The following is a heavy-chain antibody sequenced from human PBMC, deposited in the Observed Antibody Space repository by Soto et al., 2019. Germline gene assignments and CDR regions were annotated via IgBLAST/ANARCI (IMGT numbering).Heavy chain of an antibody. CDR2: ISAYNGNT. J-gene: IGHJ5*02. V-gene: IGHV1-18*01. D-gene: IGHD3-10*01. CDR1: GYTFTNYG. Sequence: ATVKVSCKASGYTFTNYGISWVRQAPGQGLEWMGWISAYNGNTKYAQKLQGRVTMTTDTSTSTAYMELRSLRSDDTAVYYCARRVGSGSYYNKYNWFDPWGQGTLVTVSS. CDR3: ARRVGSGSYYNKYNWFDP.